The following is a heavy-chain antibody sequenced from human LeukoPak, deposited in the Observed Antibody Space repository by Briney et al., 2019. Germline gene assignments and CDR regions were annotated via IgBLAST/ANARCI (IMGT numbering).Heavy chain of an antibody. CDR2: MNFNNGNT. D-gene: IGHD3-3*01. CDR1: GSTFTSYD. V-gene: IGHV1-8*01. CDR3: ARGDAGSGYYMDY. J-gene: IGHJ4*02. Sequence: ASVKVSCKASGSTFTSYDVNWVRQATGQGLEWMGWMNFNNGNTGYAQRFQGRITMTRNTSISTAYMELSSLRSEDMAVYYCARGDAGSGYYMDYWGQGTLVTVFS.